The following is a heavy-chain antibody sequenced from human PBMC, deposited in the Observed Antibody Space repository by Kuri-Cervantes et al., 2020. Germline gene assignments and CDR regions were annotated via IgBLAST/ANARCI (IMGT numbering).Heavy chain of an antibody. CDR3: ARSLMSYYYDSGGYHAIDA. D-gene: IGHD3-22*01. Sequence: ASVKVSCKASGYTFTGNYIHWVRQAPGQGLEWMGWINPNSGDTNYAQKFQGRVTMTRDTSISTAYMDLSGLKADDTAVYYCARSLMSYYYDSGGYHAIDAWGQGTLVTVSS. V-gene: IGHV1-2*02. CDR2: INPNSGDT. CDR1: GYTFTGNY. J-gene: IGHJ5*02.